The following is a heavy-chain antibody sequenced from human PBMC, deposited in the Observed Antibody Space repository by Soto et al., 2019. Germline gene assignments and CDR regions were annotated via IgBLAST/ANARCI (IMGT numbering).Heavy chain of an antibody. Sequence: VQLLESGGGLIPPGGSLRLSCAPSGFTFSNFAMGWVRQAPGKGLEWISHITGAGRTTYADSVESRFTISRDNFKITLSLQMDRLGAEDTARYYCVKDFIAVAGTGFFDSWGQGSLVTVSS. CDR2: ITGAGRTT. J-gene: IGHJ4*02. CDR3: VKDFIAVAGTGFFDS. CDR1: GFTFSNFA. V-gene: IGHV3-23*01. D-gene: IGHD6-19*01.